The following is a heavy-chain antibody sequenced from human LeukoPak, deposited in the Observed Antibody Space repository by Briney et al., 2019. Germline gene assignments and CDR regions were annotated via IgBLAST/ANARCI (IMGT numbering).Heavy chain of an antibody. CDR2: ISSSGSTI. CDR1: GFTFSDYY. J-gene: IGHJ6*02. CDR3: ARDVGGYSFSPYYYGMDV. V-gene: IGHV3-11*01. Sequence: GESLRLSCVASGFTFSDYYMSWIRQAPGKGLEWVSYISSSGSTIYYADSVKGRFTISRDNAKNSLYLQMNSLRAEDTAVYYCARDVGGYSFSPYYYGMDVWGQGTTVTVSS. D-gene: IGHD5-12*01.